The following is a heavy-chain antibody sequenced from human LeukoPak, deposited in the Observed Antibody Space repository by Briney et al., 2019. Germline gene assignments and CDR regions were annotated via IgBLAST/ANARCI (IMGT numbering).Heavy chain of an antibody. D-gene: IGHD6-19*01. J-gene: IGHJ6*03. V-gene: IGHV1-69*05. CDR1: GGTFSSYA. Sequence: SVKVSCKASGGTFSSYAISWVRQAPGQGLDWMGGIIPIFGTANYAQKFQGRVTITTDESTSTAYMELSSLRSEDTAVYYCAVGYSSGSGTFGYYYMDVWGKGTTVTVSS. CDR3: AVGYSSGSGTFGYYYMDV. CDR2: IIPIFGTA.